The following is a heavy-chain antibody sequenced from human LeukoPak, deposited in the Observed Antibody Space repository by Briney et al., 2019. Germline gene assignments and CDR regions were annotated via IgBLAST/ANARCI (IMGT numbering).Heavy chain of an antibody. J-gene: IGHJ4*02. Sequence: SETLSLTCTVSVGSISSYYWSWIRQPAGKGLKCIGRIYTSESTNYTLTLKSRVTMSVDTSKKQFSLKLSSVTAADTAVYYCARDRGMVRGVITQPFDYWGQGTPVTVSS. D-gene: IGHD3-10*01. CDR2: IYTSEST. V-gene: IGHV4-4*07. CDR1: VGSISSYY. CDR3: ARDRGMVRGVITQPFDY.